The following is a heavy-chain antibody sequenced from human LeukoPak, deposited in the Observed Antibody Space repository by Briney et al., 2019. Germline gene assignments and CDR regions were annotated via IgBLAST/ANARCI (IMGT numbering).Heavy chain of an antibody. CDR2: ISSSSSYI. D-gene: IGHD3-10*01. Sequence: PGGSLRLSCAASGFTFSSYEMNWVRQAPGKGLEWVSSISSSSSYIYYADSVKGRFTISRDNAKNSLYLQMNSLRAEDTAVYYCARDGVSGSGYYMDVWGKGTTVTISS. CDR1: GFTFSSYE. V-gene: IGHV3-21*01. J-gene: IGHJ6*03. CDR3: ARDGVSGSGYYMDV.